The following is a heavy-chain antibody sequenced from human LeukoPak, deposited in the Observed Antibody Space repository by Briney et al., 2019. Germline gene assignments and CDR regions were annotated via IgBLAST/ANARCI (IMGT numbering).Heavy chain of an antibody. CDR1: GFTFSSYA. CDR3: ARGGVYSSGSYYLYYFDY. J-gene: IGHJ4*02. Sequence: GGSLRLSCVASGFTFSSYAMHWVRQAPGKGLEWVALISYDGSNKYYADSVKGRFTISRDNSKNTLYLQTNSLRAEDTAVYYCARGGVYSSGSYYLYYFDYWGQGTLVTVSS. V-gene: IGHV3-30-3*01. CDR2: ISYDGSNK. D-gene: IGHD6-19*01.